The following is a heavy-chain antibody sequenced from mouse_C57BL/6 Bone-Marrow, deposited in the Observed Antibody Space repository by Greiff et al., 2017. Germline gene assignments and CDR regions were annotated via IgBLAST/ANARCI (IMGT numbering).Heavy chain of an antibody. Sequence: QVQLKESGAELVRPGTSVKMSCEASGYTFTNYWIGWAPQRPGHGLEWIGYIYPGGGYTNYNDKFKGKVTLTADKDYSTVYMQFSSLTSEDSSIYYCARHVWYAMDYWGQGTSVTVSS. V-gene: IGHV1-63*01. CDR3: ARHVWYAMDY. CDR2: IYPGGGYT. J-gene: IGHJ4*01. CDR1: GYTFTNYW.